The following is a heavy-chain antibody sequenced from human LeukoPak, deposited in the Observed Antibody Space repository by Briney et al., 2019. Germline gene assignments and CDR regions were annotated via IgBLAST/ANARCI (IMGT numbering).Heavy chain of an antibody. CDR3: ARSGSYANDAFHI. CDR1: GGSISSYH. V-gene: IGHV4-4*07. Sequence: PSETLSLTCTVSGGSISSYHWSWIRQPAGKGLEWIGRLYTSGGTNYNPSLKSRVSMSVDTSKSQFSLELNSVIAADTAVYYCARSGSYANDAFHIWGQGTMVTVSS. J-gene: IGHJ3*02. CDR2: LYTSGGT. D-gene: IGHD1-26*01.